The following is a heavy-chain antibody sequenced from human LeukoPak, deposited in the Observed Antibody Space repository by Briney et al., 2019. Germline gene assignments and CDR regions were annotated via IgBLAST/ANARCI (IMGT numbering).Heavy chain of an antibody. D-gene: IGHD2-15*01. CDR2: IYYSGST. CDR3: ARWVAGYFDL. Sequence: SETLSLTCTVSGGSISSSSYYWSWIRQPPGKGLEWIGSIYYSGSTYYNPSLKSRVTISVDTSKNQFSLKLSSVTAADTAVYYCARWVAGYFDLWGRGTLVTVSS. CDR1: GGSISSSSYY. J-gene: IGHJ2*01. V-gene: IGHV4-39*07.